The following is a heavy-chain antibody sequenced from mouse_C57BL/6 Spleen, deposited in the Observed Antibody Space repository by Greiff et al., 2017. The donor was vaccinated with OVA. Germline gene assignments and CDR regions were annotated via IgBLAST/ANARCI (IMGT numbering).Heavy chain of an antibody. V-gene: IGHV1-55*01. D-gene: IGHD2-3*01. CDR1: GYTFTSYW. Sequence: VQLQQSGAELVKPGASVKMSCKASGYTFTSYWITWVKQRPGQGLEWIGDIYPGSGSTNYNEKFKSKATLTVDTASSTAYMQLSSLTSEDSAVYYCARDGDGYYVDYWGQGTTLTVSS. CDR2: IYPGSGST. J-gene: IGHJ2*01. CDR3: ARDGDGYYVDY.